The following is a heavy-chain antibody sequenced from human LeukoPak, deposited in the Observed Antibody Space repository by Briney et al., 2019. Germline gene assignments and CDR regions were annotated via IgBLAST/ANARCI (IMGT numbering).Heavy chain of an antibody. CDR2: INPRSGDT. V-gene: IGHV1-2*02. CDR3: ARRITFGGVIIRSAFDI. CDR1: GYTFSGYY. J-gene: IGHJ3*02. D-gene: IGHD3-16*02. Sequence: GASVKVSCKASGYTFSGYYMHWVRQAPGQGLEWMGWINPRSGDTNFAQIFRGRVTMTRDTSVTTAYMELSRLNSDDTAIYYCARRITFGGVIIRSAFDIWGQGTMVTVSS.